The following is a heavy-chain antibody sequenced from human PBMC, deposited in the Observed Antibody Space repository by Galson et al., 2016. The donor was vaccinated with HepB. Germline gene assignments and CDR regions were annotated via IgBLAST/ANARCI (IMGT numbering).Heavy chain of an antibody. CDR3: ARAWSFDSSGFFATAAFDF. CDR2: ISAYNGNT. J-gene: IGHJ3*01. D-gene: IGHD3-22*01. V-gene: IGHV1-18*01. Sequence: SVKVSCKASGYTFTNYGIIWVRQAPGQGLECVGWISAYNGNTNYAQKVQGRAAMTTDTSTTTAYMELRSLRSDDTAVYYCARAWSFDSSGFFATAAFDFWGQGTMVAVSS. CDR1: GYTFTNYG.